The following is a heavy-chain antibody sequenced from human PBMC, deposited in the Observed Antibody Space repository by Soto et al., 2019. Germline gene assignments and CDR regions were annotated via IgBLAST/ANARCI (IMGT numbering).Heavy chain of an antibody. D-gene: IGHD1-7*01. J-gene: IGHJ6*02. CDR2: TYYRSKWYD. CDR3: ARSTGNWNYAHYDGMDV. V-gene: IGHV6-1*01. Sequence: SQTLSLTCANFGDSVSSNGADWNWIRQSQSSGLEWLGRTYYRSKWYDDYAVSVISRITIIPDTSKNQFSPQLNSVTPEDTAVYYCARSTGNWNYAHYDGMDVWVQGTMVNVSS. CDR1: GDSVSSNGAD.